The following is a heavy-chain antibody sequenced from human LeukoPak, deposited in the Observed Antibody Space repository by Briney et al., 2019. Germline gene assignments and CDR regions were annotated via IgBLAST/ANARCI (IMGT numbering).Heavy chain of an antibody. CDR1: GGSISSGDYY. V-gene: IGHV4-30-4*08. D-gene: IGHD6-19*01. CDR2: IYYSGST. CDR3: ARDRSSGWYGGHDY. Sequence: SETLSLTCTVSGGSISSGDYYWSWIRQPPGKGLEWIGFIYYSGSTYYNPSLESRVTISIDTSKNQFSLKLSSVTAADTAVYYCARDRSSGWYGGHDYWGQGTLVTVSS. J-gene: IGHJ4*02.